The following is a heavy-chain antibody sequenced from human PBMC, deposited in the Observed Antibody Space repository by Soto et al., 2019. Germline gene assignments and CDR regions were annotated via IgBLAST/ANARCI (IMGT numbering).Heavy chain of an antibody. CDR3: ARGIAVAGTNFDY. V-gene: IGHV4-38-2*01. J-gene: IGHJ4*02. D-gene: IGHD6-19*01. CDR2: IYHSGST. Sequence: SETLSLTCAVSGYSISSGYYWGWIRQPPGKGLEWIGSIYHSGSTYYNPSLKSRVTISVDTSKNQFSLKLSSVTAADTAVYYCARGIAVAGTNFDYRGQGTLVTVPS. CDR1: GYSISSGYY.